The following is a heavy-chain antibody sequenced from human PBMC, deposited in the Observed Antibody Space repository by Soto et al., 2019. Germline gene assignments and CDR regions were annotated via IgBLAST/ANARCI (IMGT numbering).Heavy chain of an antibody. D-gene: IGHD2-2*01. CDR2: IIPIFGTA. CDR3: ARVRDIVVVPAAIPYYYGMDV. V-gene: IGHV1-69*13. CDR1: GGTFSSYA. J-gene: IGHJ6*02. Sequence: SVKVSCKASGGTFSSYAISWVRQAPGQGLEWMGGIIPIFGTANYAQKFRGRVTITADESTSTAYMELSSLRSEDTAVYYCARVRDIVVVPAAIPYYYGMDVWGQGTTVTVSS.